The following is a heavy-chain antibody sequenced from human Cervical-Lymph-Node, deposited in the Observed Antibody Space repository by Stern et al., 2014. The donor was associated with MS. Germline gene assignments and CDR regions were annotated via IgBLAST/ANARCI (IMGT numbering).Heavy chain of an antibody. Sequence: QVQLVQSGAELSKPGASVKVSCKASGYTFTSNGIHWVRQAPGQRLEWMGWSNAGHGKPKYSQEFQGRVTITRATSASTAYMELGSLRSEDMAVYYCARGGGGYSYGLDYWGQGTLVTVSS. V-gene: IGHV1-3*02. J-gene: IGHJ4*02. CDR1: GYTFTSNG. CDR2: SNAGHGKP. D-gene: IGHD5-18*01. CDR3: ARGGGGYSYGLDY.